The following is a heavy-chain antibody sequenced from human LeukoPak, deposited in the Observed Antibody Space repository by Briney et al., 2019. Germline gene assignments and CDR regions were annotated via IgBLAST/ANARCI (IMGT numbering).Heavy chain of an antibody. CDR2: TNPNSGGT. D-gene: IGHD3-22*01. CDR3: AREEDSSGYWVY. CDR1: GYTFTGYY. Sequence: ASVKVSCKASGYTFTGYYMHWVRQAPGQGLEWMGWTNPNSGGTNYAQKFQGRVTMTRDTSISTAYMELSRLRSDDTAVYYCAREEDSSGYWVYWGQGTLVTVSS. J-gene: IGHJ4*02. V-gene: IGHV1-2*02.